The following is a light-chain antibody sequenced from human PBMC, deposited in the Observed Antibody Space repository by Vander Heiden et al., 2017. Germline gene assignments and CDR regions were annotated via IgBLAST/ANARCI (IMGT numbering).Light chain of an antibody. CDR1: QSVSSY. Sequence: EVVLTQSPATLSFSPGERAPPSCRARQSVSSYLAWYQQKPGQAPRLLMYDASTRATGIPARFSGSGSGTDFTLTISSLEPEDFAVYYCQQRSNWPWTFGQGTKVEIK. CDR3: QQRSNWPWT. V-gene: IGKV3-11*01. J-gene: IGKJ1*01. CDR2: DAS.